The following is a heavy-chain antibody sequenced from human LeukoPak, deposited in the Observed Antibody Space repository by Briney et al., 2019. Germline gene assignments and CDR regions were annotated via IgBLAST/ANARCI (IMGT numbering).Heavy chain of an antibody. Sequence: GRSLRPSCAPSGFTVSNNYISSVRQAPGEGLEWVSVIYSGGGTAYADSLKGRFTISRDNSKNTLYLQMNSLRAEDTAVYYCARDIWDGAVAAYFDHWGQGTLVTVSS. CDR1: GFTVSNNY. J-gene: IGHJ4*02. D-gene: IGHD6-19*01. V-gene: IGHV3-53*01. CDR2: IYSGGGT. CDR3: ARDIWDGAVAAYFDH.